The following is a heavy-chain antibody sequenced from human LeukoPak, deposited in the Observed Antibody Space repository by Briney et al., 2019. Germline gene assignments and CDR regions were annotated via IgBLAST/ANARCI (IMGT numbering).Heavy chain of an antibody. CDR1: GFTFSSYG. V-gene: IGHV3-23*01. D-gene: IGHD3-3*01. J-gene: IGHJ4*02. CDR2: ISGSGGST. CDR3: AKDLWDFWSGYSY. Sequence: GGSLRLSCAASGFTFSSYGMSWVRQAPGKGLEWVSAISGSGGSTYYADSVKGRFTISRDNSKNTLYLQMNSLRAEDTAVYYCAKDLWDFWSGYSYWGQGTLVTVSS.